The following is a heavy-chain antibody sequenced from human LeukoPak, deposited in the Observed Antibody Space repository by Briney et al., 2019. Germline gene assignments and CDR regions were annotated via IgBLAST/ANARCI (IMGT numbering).Heavy chain of an antibody. CDR3: AESPLYSGYRNYGMDV. CDR1: GFTFSSYA. V-gene: IGHV3-23*01. D-gene: IGHD5-12*01. J-gene: IGHJ6*02. Sequence: PGGSLRLSCAASGFTFSSYAMSWVRQAPGKGLEWVSAISGSGGSTYYADSVKGRFTISRDNSKNTLYLQMNSLRAEDTAVYYCAESPLYSGYRNYGMDVWGQGTTVTVSS. CDR2: ISGSGGST.